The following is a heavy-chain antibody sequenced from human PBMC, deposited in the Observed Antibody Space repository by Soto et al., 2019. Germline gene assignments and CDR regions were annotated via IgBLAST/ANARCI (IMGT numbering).Heavy chain of an antibody. Sequence: PSETLSLTCTVSGGAISRYYWSWIRQPPGKGLEWIGYIYYSGSTNYNPSLKSRVTISVDTSKNQFSLKLSSVTAADTAVYYCARDKGEGYSSGWDAFDIWGQGTMVTVSS. CDR3: ARDKGEGYSSGWDAFDI. V-gene: IGHV4-59*01. J-gene: IGHJ3*02. CDR1: GGAISRYY. CDR2: IYYSGST. D-gene: IGHD6-19*01.